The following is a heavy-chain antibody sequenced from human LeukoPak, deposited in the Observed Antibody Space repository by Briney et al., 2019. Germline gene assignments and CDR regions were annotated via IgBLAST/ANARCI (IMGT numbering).Heavy chain of an antibody. CDR2: FDPEDGET. CDR3: ARARTGEQWLDYYYYYGMDV. Sequence: ASVKVSCKVSGYTLTELSMHWVRQAPGKGLEWMGGFDPEDGETIYAQKFQGRVTMTEDTSTDTAYMELSSLRSEDTAVYYCARARTGEQWLDYYYYYGMDVWGQGTTVTVSS. CDR1: GYTLTELS. V-gene: IGHV1-24*01. D-gene: IGHD6-19*01. J-gene: IGHJ6*02.